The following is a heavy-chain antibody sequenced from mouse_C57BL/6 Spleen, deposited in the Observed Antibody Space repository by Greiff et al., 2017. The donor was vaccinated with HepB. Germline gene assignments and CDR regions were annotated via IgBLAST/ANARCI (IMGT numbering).Heavy chain of an antibody. CDR2: IYPGSGST. J-gene: IGHJ4*01. CDR3: ARVGGYEDYYAMDY. V-gene: IGHV1-55*01. D-gene: IGHD2-2*01. CDR1: GYTFTSYW. Sequence: QVQLQQPGAELVQPGASVKMSCKASGYTFTSYWIPWVKQRPGQGLEWIGDIYPGSGSTNYHEKFKSKATLTVDTSSSTADMQLSSLTSEDSAVYYCARVGGYEDYYAMDYWGQGTSVTVSS.